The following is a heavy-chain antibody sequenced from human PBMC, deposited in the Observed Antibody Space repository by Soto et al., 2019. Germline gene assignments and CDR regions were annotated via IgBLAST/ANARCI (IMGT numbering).Heavy chain of an antibody. CDR2: IKQDGSEK. D-gene: IGHD1-26*01. J-gene: IGHJ5*02. CDR3: ARVRVGARRNLNWFDP. CDR1: GFTFSSYW. V-gene: IGHV3-7*01. Sequence: GGSLRLSCAASGFTFSSYWMSWVRQAPGKGLEWVANIKQDGSEKYYVDSVKGRFTISRDNAKNSLYLQMNSLRAEDTAVYYCARVRVGARRNLNWFDPWGQGTLVTVSS.